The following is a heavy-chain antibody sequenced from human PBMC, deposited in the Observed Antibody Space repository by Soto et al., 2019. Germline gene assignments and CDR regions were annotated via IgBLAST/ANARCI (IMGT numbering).Heavy chain of an antibody. CDR2: IYPSGRA. J-gene: IGHJ2*01. CDR1: GGSITNHY. Sequence: QVQLQESGPRLVTPSETLTLTCSVSGGSITNHYWGWIRQPPGKGLEFIGRIYPSGRAHYNPSIQDRVTMSVDTSKIQFSLKVNSVTAADTAISYCARDYDVNTAVDYWYFDLWGRGTLVTVSS. D-gene: IGHD5-18*01. V-gene: IGHV4-4*07. CDR3: ARDYDVNTAVDYWYFDL.